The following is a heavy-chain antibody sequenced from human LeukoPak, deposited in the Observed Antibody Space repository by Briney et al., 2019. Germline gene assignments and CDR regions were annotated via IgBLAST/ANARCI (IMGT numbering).Heavy chain of an antibody. D-gene: IGHD1-26*01. Sequence: SETLSLTCTVSGGSISSYYWSWIRQPAGKGLEWIGRIYTSGSTNYNPPLKSRVTMSVDTSKHQFSLKLSSVTAADTAVYYCARDGMKGAGGDAFDIWGQGTMVTVSS. CDR3: ARDGMKGAGGDAFDI. V-gene: IGHV4-4*07. CDR1: GGSISSYY. CDR2: IYTSGST. J-gene: IGHJ3*02.